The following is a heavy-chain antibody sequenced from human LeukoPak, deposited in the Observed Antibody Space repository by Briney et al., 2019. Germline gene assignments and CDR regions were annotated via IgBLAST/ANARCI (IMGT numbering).Heavy chain of an antibody. V-gene: IGHV4-4*02. Sequence: SETLSLTCAVSGGSISSSHWWSWVRQPPGKGLEWIGDIYHSESTNYNPSLKSRVTISVDKSKNQFSLKLTSVTAADTAVYYCAREGASGWNYGGGHMDVWGKGTTVTVSS. CDR2: IYHSEST. CDR1: GGSISSSHW. CDR3: AREGASGWNYGGGHMDV. D-gene: IGHD4-23*01. J-gene: IGHJ6*03.